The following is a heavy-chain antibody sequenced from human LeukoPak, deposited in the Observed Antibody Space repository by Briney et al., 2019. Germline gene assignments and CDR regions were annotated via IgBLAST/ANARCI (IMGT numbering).Heavy chain of an antibody. J-gene: IGHJ4*02. V-gene: IGHV4-59*08. CDR2: IYYSGST. Sequence: SETLSLTCTVSGGSISRYYWSWIRQPPGQGLEWIGYIYYSGSTNYNPSLNSRVTISVDTSKNQFSLKLSSVTAADTAVYYCARHFTSEKGYCSGGSCYGEYYFDYWGQGTLVTVSS. D-gene: IGHD2-15*01. CDR3: ARHFTSEKGYCSGGSCYGEYYFDY. CDR1: GGSISRYY.